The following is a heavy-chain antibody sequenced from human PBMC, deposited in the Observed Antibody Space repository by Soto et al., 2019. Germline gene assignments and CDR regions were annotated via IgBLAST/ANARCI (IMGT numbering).Heavy chain of an antibody. V-gene: IGHV3-33*01. CDR3: ARDLNTGYIDY. CDR1: GFTFGRSG. J-gene: IGHJ4*02. Sequence: QVQMVESGGGVVQPGTSLRLSCVASGFTFGRSGMNWVRQAPGGALEWVEIIWFDGSKKYYADSVKGRLTVSRDNSKNTLYLQMDSLRGDDTAVYYCARDLNTGYIDYWGQGTLVTVSS. D-gene: IGHD5-12*01. CDR2: IWFDGSKK.